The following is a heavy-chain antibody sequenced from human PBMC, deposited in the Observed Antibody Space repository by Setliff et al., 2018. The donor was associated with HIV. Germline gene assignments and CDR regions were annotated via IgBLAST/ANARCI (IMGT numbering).Heavy chain of an antibody. Sequence: GASVKVSCKASGGTFSNFAVNWVRQAPGQGLEWMGGTIPMYGTANYAQEFKDRLTITADESTSTAYMELSSLRSEDTAVYYCARGDYFGSQSPRGFYFDYWGQGTLVTVSS. V-gene: IGHV1-69*13. J-gene: IGHJ4*02. CDR2: TIPMYGTA. CDR1: GGTFSNFA. CDR3: ARGDYFGSQSPRGFYFDY. D-gene: IGHD3-10*01.